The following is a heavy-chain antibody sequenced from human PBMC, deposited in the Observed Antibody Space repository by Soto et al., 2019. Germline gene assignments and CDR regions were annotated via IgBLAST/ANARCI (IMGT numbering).Heavy chain of an antibody. V-gene: IGHV3-7*01. CDR3: ARERWFSPLHYYYLLDV. Sequence: GGSLRLSCAASGFTFSSYSMNWVRQAPGKGLEWVANIHPDGSEAYYVDSLKGRFTISRDNGKNSLYLQMNNLRVEDTAVYYCARERWFSPLHYYYLLDVWGQGTTVTVSS. J-gene: IGHJ6*02. CDR2: IHPDGSEA. D-gene: IGHD2-15*01. CDR1: GFTFSSYS.